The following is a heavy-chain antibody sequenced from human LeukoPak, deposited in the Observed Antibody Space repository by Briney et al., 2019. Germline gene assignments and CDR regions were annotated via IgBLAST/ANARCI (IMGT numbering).Heavy chain of an antibody. V-gene: IGHV3-11*06. CDR3: ARDFVVVVAATYFDY. D-gene: IGHD2-15*01. J-gene: IGHJ4*02. CDR1: GFTFSNAW. Sequence: GGSLRLSCAASGFTFSNAWMSWVRQAPGKGLEWVSYISSSSSYTNYADSVKGRFTISRDNAKNSLYLQMNSLRAEDTAVYYCARDFVVVVAATYFDYWGQGTLVTVSS. CDR2: ISSSSSYT.